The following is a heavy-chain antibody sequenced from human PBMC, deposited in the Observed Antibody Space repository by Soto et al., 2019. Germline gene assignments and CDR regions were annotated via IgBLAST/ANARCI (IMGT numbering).Heavy chain of an antibody. Sequence: GGSLRLSCAASGFTFSNAWINWVRQAPGKGLEWVSYISSSSSTIYYADSVKGRFTISRDNAKNSLYLQMNSLRDEDTAVYYCAREDIVLMVYAKGYYYYGMDVWGQGTTVTVSS. CDR2: ISSSSSTI. D-gene: IGHD2-8*01. J-gene: IGHJ6*02. CDR1: GFTFSNAW. V-gene: IGHV3-48*02. CDR3: AREDIVLMVYAKGYYYYGMDV.